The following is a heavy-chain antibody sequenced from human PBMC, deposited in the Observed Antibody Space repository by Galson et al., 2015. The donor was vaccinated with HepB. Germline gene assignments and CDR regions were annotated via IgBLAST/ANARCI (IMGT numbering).Heavy chain of an antibody. J-gene: IGHJ6*02. V-gene: IGHV1-46*01. CDR3: ARDGSSPPDYYYYGMDV. CDR1: GYTFTSYY. Sequence: SVKVSCKASGYTFTSYYMHWVRQAPGQGLEWMGIINPSGGSTSYAQKFQGRVTMTRDTSTSTVYMELSSLRSEDTAVYYCARDGSSPPDYYYYGMDVWGQGTTVTVSS. CDR2: INPSGGST. D-gene: IGHD6-6*01.